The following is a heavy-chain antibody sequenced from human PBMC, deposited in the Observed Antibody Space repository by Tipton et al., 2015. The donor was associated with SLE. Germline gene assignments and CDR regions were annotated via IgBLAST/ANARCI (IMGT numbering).Heavy chain of an antibody. CDR2: INHSGST. Sequence: LRLSCAIYGGSFSDYYWSWIRQPPGKGLEWIGEINHSGSTNYNPSLKSRVTISVDTSKNQFSLKLRSVTAADTAVYYCARDYYDGSGFYDYYGMDVWGQGTTVTVSS. V-gene: IGHV4-34*01. J-gene: IGHJ6*02. CDR1: GGSFSDYY. D-gene: IGHD3-22*01. CDR3: ARDYYDGSGFYDYYGMDV.